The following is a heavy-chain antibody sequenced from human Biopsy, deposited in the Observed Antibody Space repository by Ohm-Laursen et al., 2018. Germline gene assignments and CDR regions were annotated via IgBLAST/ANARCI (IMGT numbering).Heavy chain of an antibody. CDR2: VYYSGST. J-gene: IGHJ4*02. V-gene: IGHV4-39*01. CDR1: GGSISSRNHY. CDR3: ARHSLDDFWSGAHYYFDY. D-gene: IGHD3-3*01. Sequence: GTLSLTCSVSGGSISSRNHYWGWLRQPPGKGLEWIGHVYYSGSTFYNSSLESRVTVSVDTSKNQSHLRLTSMSASDTAVYYCARHSLDDFWSGAHYYFDYWGLGTLVTVSS.